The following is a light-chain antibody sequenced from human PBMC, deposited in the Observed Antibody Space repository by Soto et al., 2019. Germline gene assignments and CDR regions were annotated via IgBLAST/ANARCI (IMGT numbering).Light chain of an antibody. CDR2: DAS. Sequence: EIVLTQSPATLSLSPGERATLSCRASQSVSSYLAWYQQKPGQAPRLLIYDASNSATGIPARFSGSGSGTDFTLTISSLEPEDFAVYDGQQRSNWPWTFGHGTKVEIK. J-gene: IGKJ1*01. CDR1: QSVSSY. V-gene: IGKV3-11*01. CDR3: QQRSNWPWT.